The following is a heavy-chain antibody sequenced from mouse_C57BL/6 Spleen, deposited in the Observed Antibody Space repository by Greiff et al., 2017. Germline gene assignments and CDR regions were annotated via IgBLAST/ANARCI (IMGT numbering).Heavy chain of an antibody. CDR1: GFNIKDYY. CDR3: LITTVDYAMDY. J-gene: IGHJ4*01. CDR2: IDPEDGDT. V-gene: IGHV14-1*01. D-gene: IGHD1-1*01. Sequence: EVKLVESGAELVRPGASVKLSCTASGFNIKDYYMHWVKQRPEQGLEWIGRIDPEDGDTEYAPKFQGKATMTADTSSNTAYLQLSSLTSEDTAVYYCLITTVDYAMDYWGQGTSVTVSS.